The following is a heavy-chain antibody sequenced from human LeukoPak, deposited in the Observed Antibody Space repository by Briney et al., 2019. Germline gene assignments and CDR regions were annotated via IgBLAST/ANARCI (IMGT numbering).Heavy chain of an antibody. Sequence: SETLSLTCTVSGGSISSYYWSWIRQPPGKGLEWIGYIYYSGSTNYNPSLKSRVTISVDTSKNQFSLKLSSVTAADTAVYYCARDSGYYYPPYDPGGQGTLVTVPS. J-gene: IGHJ5*02. V-gene: IGHV4-59*01. CDR1: GGSISSYY. CDR3: ARDSGYYYPPYDP. D-gene: IGHD3-22*01. CDR2: IYYSGST.